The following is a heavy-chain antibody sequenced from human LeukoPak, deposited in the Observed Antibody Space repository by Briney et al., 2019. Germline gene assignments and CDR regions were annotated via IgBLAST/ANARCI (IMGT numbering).Heavy chain of an antibody. J-gene: IGHJ3*02. CDR3: AGEDNSSGYRPFDI. CDR1: GYTFSGYY. CDR2: INPNNGGT. Sequence: ASVKVSCKASGYTFSGYYIHWVRQAPGQGLEWMGRINPNNGGTNYAQKFQGRVTMTRDMSMSTAYMELSRLRSDDTAVYYCAGEDNSSGYRPFDIWGQGSMVTVPS. V-gene: IGHV1-2*06. D-gene: IGHD3-22*01.